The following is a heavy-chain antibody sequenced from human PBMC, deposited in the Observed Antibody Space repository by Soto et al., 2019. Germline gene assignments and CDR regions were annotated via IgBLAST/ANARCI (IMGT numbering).Heavy chain of an antibody. J-gene: IGHJ3*01. CDR3: ARAFFYQGSDSRGYSFGAFDF. Sequence: QVQLVQSGAEVKKPGASVKVSCKASGYTFTSSGMSWVRQAPGQGLEWMGWISAHAGSSEYAQRFQGRVTMTTDRSTSTAYMELRSLISDDTAVYYCARAFFYQGSDSRGYSFGAFDFWGPGTLVTVSS. D-gene: IGHD3-22*01. V-gene: IGHV1-18*01. CDR1: GYTFTSSG. CDR2: ISAHAGSS.